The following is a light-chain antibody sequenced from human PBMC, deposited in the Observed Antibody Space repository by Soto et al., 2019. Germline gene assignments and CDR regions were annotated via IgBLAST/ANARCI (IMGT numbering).Light chain of an antibody. CDR2: GAS. Sequence: SPATLSVYKGERATLSCRASQSVSSSYLAWYQQKLGQAPRLLIYGASSRASGIPDRFSGSGSGTDFTLTISRLEPEDFAVYYCQQYGSSPVPFGQVTNVAIK. J-gene: IGKJ1*01. CDR3: QQYGSSPVP. CDR1: QSVSSSY. V-gene: IGKV3-20*01.